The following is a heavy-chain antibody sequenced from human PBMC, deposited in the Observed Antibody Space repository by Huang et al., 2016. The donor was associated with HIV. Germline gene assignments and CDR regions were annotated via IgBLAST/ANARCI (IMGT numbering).Heavy chain of an antibody. J-gene: IGHJ5*02. CDR1: GYTFRAYS. CDR2: RNPDSGNT. CDR3: TRAVGCAENWFDI. V-gene: IGHV1-8*02. Sequence: QVQLVQSGADVKRPGASVKVSCKASGYTFRAYSINWVRQAPGQGLEWMGWRNPDSGNTGDARSRQGRVTRTRDISISTAYMELRSLRVEDTAVYYCTRAVGCAENWFDIWGQGTPVIVSS. D-gene: IGHD1-26*01.